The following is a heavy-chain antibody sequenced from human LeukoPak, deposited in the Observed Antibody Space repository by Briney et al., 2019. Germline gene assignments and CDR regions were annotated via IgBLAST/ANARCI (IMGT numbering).Heavy chain of an antibody. CDR2: ISYDGSNK. Sequence: GGSLRLSCAASGFTFSSYGMHWVLQAPGKGLEWVAVISYDGSNKYYADSVKGRFTISRDNSKNTLYLQMNSLRAEDTAVYYCAKGGPLRFDYWGQGTLVTVSS. V-gene: IGHV3-30*18. J-gene: IGHJ4*02. D-gene: IGHD2-21*02. CDR3: AKGGPLRFDY. CDR1: GFTFSSYG.